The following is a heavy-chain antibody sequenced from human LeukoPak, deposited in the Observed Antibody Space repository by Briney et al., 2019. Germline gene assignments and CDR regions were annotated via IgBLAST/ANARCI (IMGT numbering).Heavy chain of an antibody. CDR1: GFTFSSYA. CDR2: MSYDGGHK. Sequence: GRSLRLSCAASGFTFSSYAMHCVHQAPGKGLEWVAVMSYDGGHKYYADSVKGRFTISRDNSKNTLYLQMNSLRAEDTAVYYCAKGQLVDYGMDVWGQGTTVTVSS. V-gene: IGHV3-30*18. J-gene: IGHJ6*02. CDR3: AKGQLVDYGMDV. D-gene: IGHD2-15*01.